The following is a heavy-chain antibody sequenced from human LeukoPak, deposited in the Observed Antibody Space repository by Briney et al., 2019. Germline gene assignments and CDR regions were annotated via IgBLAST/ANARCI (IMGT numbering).Heavy chain of an antibody. J-gene: IGHJ4*02. CDR1: GGSISSGDYY. V-gene: IGHV4-30-4*01. CDR3: ARGLARFHGSASDY. Sequence: SETLSLTCTVSGGSISSGDYYWSWIRQPPGQGLEWIGYIYYSGSAYYNPSLKSRVTISVDTSKNQFSLKLSSVTAADTAVYYCARGLARFHGSASDYWGQGALVTVSS. D-gene: IGHD2-2*03. CDR2: IYYSGSA.